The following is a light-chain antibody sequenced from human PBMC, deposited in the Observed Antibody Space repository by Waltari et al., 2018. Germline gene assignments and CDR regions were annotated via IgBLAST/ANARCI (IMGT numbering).Light chain of an antibody. Sequence: IVLMQSPGTLSWSPGERATLSCRASQSVSRYLAWYQQRPGQAPRLLIYAASTRATGIPDRFSGSGYVTDFTLTISRLEPEDFAVYYCQNHERLPATFGQGTKVEIK. CDR1: QSVSRY. CDR2: AAS. V-gene: IGKV3-20*01. CDR3: QNHERLPAT. J-gene: IGKJ1*01.